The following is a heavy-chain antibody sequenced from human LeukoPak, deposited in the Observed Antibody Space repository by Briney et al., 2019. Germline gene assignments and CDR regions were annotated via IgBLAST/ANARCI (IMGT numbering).Heavy chain of an antibody. CDR2: IGPHSSAT. J-gene: IGHJ4*02. V-gene: IGHV1-2*02. CDR1: GFTFTDYY. Sequence: ASMKVSCKSSGFTFTDYYIHWVRQAPGQRLEWMGYIGPHSSATSSPQEFQGRVTMTRDTSMSTAYMELTRLTSDDTAVYYCAREGNSLLSKDFDYWGQGTLVTVSS. CDR3: AREGNSLLSKDFDY. D-gene: IGHD2/OR15-2a*01.